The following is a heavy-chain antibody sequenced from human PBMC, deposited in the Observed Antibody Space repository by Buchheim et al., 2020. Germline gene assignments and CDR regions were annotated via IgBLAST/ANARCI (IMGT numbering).Heavy chain of an antibody. CDR1: GIIFSNYA. V-gene: IGHV3-30*18. CDR2: ISSDGSNK. CDR3: AKEVHDSSGYPADY. D-gene: IGHD3-22*01. J-gene: IGHJ4*02. Sequence: QVQLVGSGGGVVQPGRSLRLSCAASGIIFSNYAMHWVRQAPGKGLEWVAAISSDGSNKYYADSVRGRFSISRDNSKNTLYLHMSSLRAEDASVYYCAKEVHDSSGYPADYWGQGTL.